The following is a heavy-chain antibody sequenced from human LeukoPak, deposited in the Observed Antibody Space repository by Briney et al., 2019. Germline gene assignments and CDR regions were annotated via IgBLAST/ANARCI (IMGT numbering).Heavy chain of an antibody. V-gene: IGHV4-39*07. CDR3: ARVSIAVAGTMDV. D-gene: IGHD6-19*01. CDR2: IYYSGST. Sequence: SETLSLTCTVSGGSISSSSYYWGWFRQPPGKGLEWIGSIYYSGSTYYNPSLKSRVTISVDTSKNQFSLKLSSVTAADTAVYYCARVSIAVAGTMDVWGQGTTVTVSS. J-gene: IGHJ6*02. CDR1: GGSISSSSYY.